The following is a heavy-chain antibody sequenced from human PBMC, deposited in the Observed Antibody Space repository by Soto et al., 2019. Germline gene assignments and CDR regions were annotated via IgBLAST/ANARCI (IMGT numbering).Heavy chain of an antibody. CDR2: IIPILGIA. Sequence: QVQLVQSGAEVKKPGSSVKVSCKASGGTFSSYTISWVRQAPGQGLEWMGRIIPILGIANYAQKFQGRVTITADKSTSTAYMELSSLRSEDTAVYYCARAGGPKRSGSYYKLDYWGQGTLVTVSS. D-gene: IGHD3-10*01. CDR1: GGTFSSYT. CDR3: ARAGGPKRSGSYYKLDY. V-gene: IGHV1-69*02. J-gene: IGHJ4*02.